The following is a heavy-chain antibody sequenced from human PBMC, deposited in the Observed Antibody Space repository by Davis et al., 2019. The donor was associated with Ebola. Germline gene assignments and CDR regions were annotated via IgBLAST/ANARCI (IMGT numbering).Heavy chain of an antibody. CDR1: GGSISSYY. Sequence: ETLSLTCTVYGGSISSYYWSWIRQPPGKGLEWIGYIYYSGSTNYNPSLKSRVTISVDTSKNQFSLKLSSVTAADTAVYYCARVLLRYFDWPLGFDPWGQGTLVTVSS. J-gene: IGHJ5*02. CDR3: ARVLLRYFDWPLGFDP. D-gene: IGHD3-9*01. V-gene: IGHV4-59*01. CDR2: IYYSGST.